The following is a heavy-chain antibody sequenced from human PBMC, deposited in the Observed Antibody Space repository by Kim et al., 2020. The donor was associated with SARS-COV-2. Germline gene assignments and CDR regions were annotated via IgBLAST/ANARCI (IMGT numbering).Heavy chain of an antibody. CDR3: ASVGVKVTPYYYYYMDV. CDR1: GVSISSENW. CDR2: IYHNGRA. J-gene: IGHJ6*03. V-gene: IGHV4-4*02. D-gene: IGHD5-18*01. Sequence: SETLSLTCAVSGVSISSENWWSWVRQTPGKGLEWIGEIYHNGRANYSPSLKSRVSISMEESKNQVSLNLNSVTAADTAVYFCASVGVKVTPYYYYYMDV.